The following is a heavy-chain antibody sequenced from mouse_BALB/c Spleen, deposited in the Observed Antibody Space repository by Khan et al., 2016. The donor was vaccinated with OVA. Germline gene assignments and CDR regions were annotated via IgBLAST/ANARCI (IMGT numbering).Heavy chain of an antibody. Sequence: VQLQQSGAELVKPGASVKLSCTASGFNIKDTYMHWVKQRPEQGLEWIGRIDPANGNTKYDPKFQGQATITADTSSNTAYLQLSSLTSEDTAGKYCARDYWDVFAYWGQGTLVLASA. V-gene: IGHV14-3*02. CDR3: ARDYWDVFAY. CDR2: IDPANGNT. J-gene: IGHJ3*01. D-gene: IGHD4-1*01. CDR1: GFNIKDTY.